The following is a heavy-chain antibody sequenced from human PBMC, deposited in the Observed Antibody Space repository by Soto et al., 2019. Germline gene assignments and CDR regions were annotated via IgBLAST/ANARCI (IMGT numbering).Heavy chain of an antibody. J-gene: IGHJ3*02. CDR2: ISYDGSNK. CDR1: GFTFSSYA. D-gene: IGHD4-17*01. CDR3: ASMVLVTTGAFDI. V-gene: IGHV3-30-3*01. Sequence: QVQLVESGGGVVQPGRSLRLSCAASGFTFSSYAMHWVRQAPGKGLEWVAVISYDGSNKYYADSVKGRFTISRDNSKNTLYLQVNSLVAEDTAVYYCASMVLVTTGAFDIWGQGTMVTVSS.